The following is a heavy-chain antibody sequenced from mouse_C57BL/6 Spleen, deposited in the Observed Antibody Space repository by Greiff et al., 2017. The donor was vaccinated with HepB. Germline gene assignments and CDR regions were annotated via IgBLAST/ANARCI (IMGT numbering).Heavy chain of an antibody. CDR2: ISSGGDYI. V-gene: IGHV5-9-1*02. CDR1: GFTFSSYA. CDR3: TRDRGVTTVVAFDY. D-gene: IGHD1-1*01. J-gene: IGHJ2*01. Sequence: EVQLVESGEGLVKPGGSLKLSCAASGFTFSSYAMSWVRQTPEKRLEWVAYISSGGDYIYYADTVKGRFTISRDNARNTLYLQMSSLKSEDTAMYYCTRDRGVTTVVAFDYWGQGTTLTVSS.